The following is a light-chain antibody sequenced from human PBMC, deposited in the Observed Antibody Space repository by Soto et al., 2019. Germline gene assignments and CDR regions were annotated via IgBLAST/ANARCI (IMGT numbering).Light chain of an antibody. J-gene: IGKJ3*01. Sequence: EIVLTQSPGTLSVSPRDRVTLSCSPSQSVDINLAWYQQRAGQAPRLLVYGASTKATDMPGRFSGRGSGTEFTLTINNLQSEDFAVYYCQQYNNWPPVTFGPGTKVDI. CDR3: QQYNNWPPVT. V-gene: IGKV3-15*01. CDR1: QSVDIN. CDR2: GAS.